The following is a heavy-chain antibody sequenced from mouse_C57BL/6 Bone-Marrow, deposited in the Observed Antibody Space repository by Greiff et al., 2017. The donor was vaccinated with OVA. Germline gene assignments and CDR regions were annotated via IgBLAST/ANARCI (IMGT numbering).Heavy chain of an antibody. D-gene: IGHD1-1*02. CDR1: GYTFTDYY. V-gene: IGHV1-26*01. Sequence: VQLQQSGPELVKPGASVKISCKASGYTFTDYYMNWVKQSHGKSLEWIGDINPNNGGTRYNQKVKGQATLTVDKSSSTAYMELRSLTSEDSAVYYCARLTYYLDAYWGQGTLVTVSA. CDR3: ARLTYYLDAY. CDR2: INPNNGGT. J-gene: IGHJ3*01.